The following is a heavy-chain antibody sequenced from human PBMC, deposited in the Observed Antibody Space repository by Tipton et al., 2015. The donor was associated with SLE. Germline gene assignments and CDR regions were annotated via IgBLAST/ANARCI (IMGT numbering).Heavy chain of an antibody. D-gene: IGHD4-17*01. CDR1: GYSISSGYY. CDR3: ASLAVTTQYYYYYYYMDV. J-gene: IGHJ6*03. CDR2: IYHSGST. V-gene: IGHV4-38-2*01. Sequence: TLSLTCAVSGYSISSGYYWGWIRQPPGKGLEWIGSIYHSGSTYYNPSLKSRVTISVDRSKNQFSLKLSSVTAADTAVYYCASLAVTTQYYYYYYYMDVWGKGTTVTVSS.